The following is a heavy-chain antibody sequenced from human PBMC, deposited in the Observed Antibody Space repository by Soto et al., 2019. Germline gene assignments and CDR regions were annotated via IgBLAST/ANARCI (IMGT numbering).Heavy chain of an antibody. J-gene: IGHJ4*02. V-gene: IGHV1-18*01. D-gene: IGHD3-9*01. CDR3: ARDGGPLRYFDWSKPYYFDY. CDR1: GYTFTSYG. CDR2: ISAYNGNT. Sequence: ASVKVSCKASGYTFTSYGISWVRQAPGQGLEWMGWISAYNGNTNYAQKLQGRVTMTTDTSTSTAYMELRSLRSDDTAAYYCARDGGPLRYFDWSKPYYFDYWGQGTLVTV.